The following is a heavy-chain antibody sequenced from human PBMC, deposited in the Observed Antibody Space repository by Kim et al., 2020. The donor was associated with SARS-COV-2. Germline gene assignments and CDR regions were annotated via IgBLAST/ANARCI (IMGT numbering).Heavy chain of an antibody. CDR2: ISYDGSNK. V-gene: IGHV3-30*18. CDR3: AKDPGVDTATKVAFYYFDY. J-gene: IGHJ4*02. Sequence: GGSLRLSCVASGFTFSSYGMHWVRQAPGKGLEWVAVISYDGSNKYYADSVKGRFTISRDNSKNTLYLQMNSLRAEDTAVYYCAKDPGVDTATKVAFYYFDYWGQGTLVTVSS. D-gene: IGHD5-18*01. CDR1: GFTFSSYG.